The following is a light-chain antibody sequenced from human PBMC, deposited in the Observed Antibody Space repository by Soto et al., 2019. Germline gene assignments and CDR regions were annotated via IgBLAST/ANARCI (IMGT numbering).Light chain of an antibody. V-gene: IGKV3-20*01. CDR1: QVDIFSS. Sequence: EIVLTQSPGTLSLSPGEIATLSCRASQVDIFSSLAWSQQTPGQAPWLLISEASRRAPGIPDRFSGSGSGTAFTLTIRRLEPEDFAVYYCQKYGRLTETFGQATRVEIK. CDR2: EAS. CDR3: QKYGRLTET. J-gene: IGKJ1*01.